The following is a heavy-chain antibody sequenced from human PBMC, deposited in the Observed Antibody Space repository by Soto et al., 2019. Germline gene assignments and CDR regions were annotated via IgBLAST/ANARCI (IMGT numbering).Heavy chain of an antibody. CDR2: MNPNSGNT. D-gene: IGHD2-2*01. CDR3: ASGIVVPAANRGYHDAFDI. Sequence: ASVKVSCKASGYTFTSYDINWVRQATGQGLEWMGWMNPNSGNTGYAQKFQGRVTMTRNTSISTAYMELSSLRSEDTAVYYCASGIVVPAANRGYHDAFDIWGQGTMVTVSS. V-gene: IGHV1-8*01. CDR1: GYTFTSYD. J-gene: IGHJ3*02.